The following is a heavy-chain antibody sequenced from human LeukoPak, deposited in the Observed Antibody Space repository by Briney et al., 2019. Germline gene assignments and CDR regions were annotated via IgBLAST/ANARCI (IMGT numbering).Heavy chain of an antibody. CDR1: GSRFSTYW. CDR2: IYPDDSDT. CDR3: ASKANDRTAFDI. Sequence: RGESLKISCKGSGSRFSTYWFGWVRQMPGKGLEWMGLIYPDDSDTRYSPSFRGQVTISADETINTASLQWNSLKASDAAMYYCASKANDRTAFDIWGQGTMVRVSS. D-gene: IGHD1-1*01. V-gene: IGHV5-51*01. J-gene: IGHJ3*02.